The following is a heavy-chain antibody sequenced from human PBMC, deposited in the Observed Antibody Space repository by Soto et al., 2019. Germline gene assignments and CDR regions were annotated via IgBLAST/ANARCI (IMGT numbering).Heavy chain of an antibody. D-gene: IGHD2-2*02. CDR3: AKDGTTAGIHYYGMDV. J-gene: IGHJ6*02. CDR1: GFTFSSYG. V-gene: IGHV3-23*01. CDR2: IGISADT. Sequence: GESLRLSCEVSGFTFSSYGMSWVRQAPDKGLEWVSTIGISADTYYADSVKGRFTISRDNSKNTLFLQMNSLRAEDTALYFCAKDGTTAGIHYYGMDVWGQGTTVTVSS.